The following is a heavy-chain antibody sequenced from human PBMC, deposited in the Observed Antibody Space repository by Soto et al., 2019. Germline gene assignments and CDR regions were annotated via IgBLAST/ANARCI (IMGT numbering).Heavy chain of an antibody. Sequence: LRLSCAASGFTFSTYGMHWVRQAPATGLEWVAFISHDGSNQYYADSMKGRFTISRDNSKNTLYLQMNSLRPDDTAVYYCATDANEYLWEYYFDFWGQGTLVTVSS. D-gene: IGHD3-16*01. CDR1: GFTFSTYG. V-gene: IGHV3-30*03. CDR2: ISHDGSNQ. J-gene: IGHJ4*02. CDR3: ATDANEYLWEYYFDF.